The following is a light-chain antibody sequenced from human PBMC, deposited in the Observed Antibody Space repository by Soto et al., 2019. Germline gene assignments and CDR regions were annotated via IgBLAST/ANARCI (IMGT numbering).Light chain of an antibody. Sequence: QSVLTQPPSASGTPGQRVTISCSGSISNIGSNYVYWYQQLPGTAPKLLIYRNNQRPSGVPDRFSGSKFGTSASLAISGLRSEDEADYYCAAWDDSLSGHWVFGGGTKLTVL. V-gene: IGLV1-47*01. CDR1: ISNIGSNY. CDR3: AAWDDSLSGHWV. CDR2: RNN. J-gene: IGLJ3*02.